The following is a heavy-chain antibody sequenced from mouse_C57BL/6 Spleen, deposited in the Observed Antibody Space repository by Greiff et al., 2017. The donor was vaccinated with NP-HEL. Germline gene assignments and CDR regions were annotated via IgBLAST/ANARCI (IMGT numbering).Heavy chain of an antibody. V-gene: IGHV1-39*01. J-gene: IGHJ1*03. D-gene: IGHD1-1*01. CDR3: ARGGITTVVAPNFDV. CDR1: GYSFTDYN. Sequence: VQLKQSGPELVKPGASVKISCKASGYSFTDYNMNWVKQSNGKSLEWIGVINPNYGTTSYNQKFKGKATLTVDQSSSTAYMQLNSLTSEDSAVYYCARGGITTVVAPNFDVWGTGTTVTVSS. CDR2: INPNYGTT.